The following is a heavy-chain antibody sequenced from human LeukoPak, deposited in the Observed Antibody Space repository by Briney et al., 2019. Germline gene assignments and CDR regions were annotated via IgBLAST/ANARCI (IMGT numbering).Heavy chain of an antibody. V-gene: IGHV1-2*06. J-gene: IGHJ4*02. D-gene: IGHD2/OR15-2a*01. CDR2: INPNSGGT. Sequence: GASVKVSCKASGYTFTGYYMHWVRQAPGQGLEWMGRINPNSGGTNYAQKYQGRVNMTRDTSISTAYMELSRQRSDDTAVYYCARGGNKLWNYVSYWGQGTLVTVSS. CDR1: GYTFTGYY. CDR3: ARGGNKLWNYVSY.